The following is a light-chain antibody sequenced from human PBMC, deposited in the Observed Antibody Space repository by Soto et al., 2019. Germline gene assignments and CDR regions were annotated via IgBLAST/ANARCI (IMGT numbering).Light chain of an antibody. CDR2: AAS. CDR3: HQYDNLPLT. Sequence: IQLTQSPSSLSASVGDRVTITCRASQGISSYLAWYQQKPGKAPKLLIYAASTLQSGVPSRFSGSGSGTDFTFTISSLQPEDIATYYCHQYDNLPLTFGGGTKVEIK. V-gene: IGKV1-9*01. J-gene: IGKJ4*01. CDR1: QGISSY.